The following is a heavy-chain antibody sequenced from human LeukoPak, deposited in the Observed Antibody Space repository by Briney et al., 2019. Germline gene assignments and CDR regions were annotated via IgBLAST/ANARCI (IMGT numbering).Heavy chain of an antibody. J-gene: IGHJ4*02. Sequence: PGGSLRLSCAASGFAISDYSMNWVRQAPGKGLEWVANIKQDGSEKYYVDSVKGRFTISRDNAKNSLYLQMNSLRAEDTAVYYCARASSDGYPNDFDYWGQGTLVTVSS. D-gene: IGHD5-18*01. CDR1: GFAISDYS. CDR2: IKQDGSEK. CDR3: ARASSDGYPNDFDY. V-gene: IGHV3-7*03.